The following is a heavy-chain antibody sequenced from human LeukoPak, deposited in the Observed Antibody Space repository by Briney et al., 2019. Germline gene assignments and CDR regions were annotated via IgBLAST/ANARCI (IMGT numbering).Heavy chain of an antibody. V-gene: IGHV4-34*01. CDR1: GGSFSDNY. J-gene: IGHJ1*01. CDR2: INHSGGT. Sequence: SETLSLTCSVYGGSFSDNYGRWIRQPPGEGLEWIGEINHSGGTNYNPSLKSRVTISQDTSKNQFFLKLYFVTAADTAVYYCARGRWDVRFQNWGQGTLVTVSS. D-gene: IGHD4-23*01. CDR3: ARGRWDVRFQN.